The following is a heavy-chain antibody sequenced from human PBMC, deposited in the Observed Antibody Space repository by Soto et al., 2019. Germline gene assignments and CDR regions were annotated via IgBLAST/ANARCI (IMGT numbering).Heavy chain of an antibody. D-gene: IGHD3-22*01. CDR3: ARRIVVVITTGYYFDY. V-gene: IGHV4-59*12. CDR2: IYDSGST. J-gene: IGHJ4*02. Sequence: SETLSLTCTVSGGSIISYYWSWIRQPPGKGLEWIGYIYDSGSTNYNPSLKSRVTISGDTSKKQFSLKLSSVTAADTAVYYCARRIVVVITTGYYFDYWGQGTPVTVSS. CDR1: GGSIISYY.